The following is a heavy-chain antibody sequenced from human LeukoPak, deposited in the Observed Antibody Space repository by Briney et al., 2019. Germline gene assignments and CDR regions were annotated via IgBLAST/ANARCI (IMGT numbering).Heavy chain of an antibody. J-gene: IGHJ4*02. CDR3: ARPFGYFDWLLDY. V-gene: IGHV3-7*01. CDR2: IKQDGSEK. CDR1: GFTFSSYW. D-gene: IGHD3-9*01. Sequence: GGSLRLSCAASGFTFSSYWMRWVRQAPGKGLEWVANIKQDGSEKYYVDSVKGRFTISRDNAKNSLYLQMNSLRAEDTAVYYCARPFGYFDWLLDYWGQGTLVTVSS.